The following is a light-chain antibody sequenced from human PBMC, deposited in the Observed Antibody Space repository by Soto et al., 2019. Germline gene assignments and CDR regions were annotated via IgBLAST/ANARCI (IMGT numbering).Light chain of an antibody. CDR3: QQYSNWRLT. CDR1: QSVSSN. V-gene: IGKV3-15*01. CDR2: AAS. J-gene: IGKJ4*01. Sequence: EIVMTQSPATLSVSPGEGATLSCRASQSVSSNLAWYQQKPGQAPRLLIYAASTRATGVPARFSGSGSGTEFTLTIGSLQSEDLAAYDCQQYSNWRLTFGGGTRVEMK.